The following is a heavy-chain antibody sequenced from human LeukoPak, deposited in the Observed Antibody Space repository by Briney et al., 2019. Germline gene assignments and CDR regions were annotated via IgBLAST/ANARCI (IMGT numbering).Heavy chain of an antibody. J-gene: IGHJ3*02. D-gene: IGHD3-3*01. CDR3: ARDNYDFWSGYYTAFDI. V-gene: IGHV4-4*07. CDR1: GGSISSYY. Sequence: SETLSLTCTVSGGSISSYYWSWIRQPAGKGLEWIXRXYTSGSTNYNPSLKSRVTMSVDTSKNQFSLKLSSVTAADTAVYYCARDNYDFWSGYYTAFDIWGQGTMVTVSS. CDR2: XYTSGST.